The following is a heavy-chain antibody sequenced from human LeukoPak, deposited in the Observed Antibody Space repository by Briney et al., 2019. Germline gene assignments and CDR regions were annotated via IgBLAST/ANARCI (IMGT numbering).Heavy chain of an antibody. V-gene: IGHV1-8*01. J-gene: IGHJ4*02. CDR1: GCTFTSYD. D-gene: IGHD2-15*01. CDR2: MNPNSGNT. CDR3: ARTFSCSGGSCYSPFDY. Sequence: ASVKVSCKASGCTFTSYDINWVRQATGQGLEWMGWMNPNSGNTGYAQKFQGRVTMTRNTSISTAYMELSSLRSEDTAVYYCARTFSCSGGSCYSPFDYWGQGTLVTVSS.